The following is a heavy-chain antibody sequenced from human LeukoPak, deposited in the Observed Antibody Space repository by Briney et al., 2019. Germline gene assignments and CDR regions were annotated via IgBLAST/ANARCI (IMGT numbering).Heavy chain of an antibody. CDR2: ISDGGGST. V-gene: IGHV3-23*01. D-gene: IGHD2-15*01. Sequence: GGSLRLSCAASGFTFSNYAMGWVRQVPGKGVEWVSAISDGGGSTNYADSVKGRFTISRDDSKNMLYLQMNSLRAEDTAVYYCAKDASKRGSGGAFDIWGQGTMVTVSS. CDR1: GFTFSNYA. CDR3: AKDASKRGSGGAFDI. J-gene: IGHJ3*02.